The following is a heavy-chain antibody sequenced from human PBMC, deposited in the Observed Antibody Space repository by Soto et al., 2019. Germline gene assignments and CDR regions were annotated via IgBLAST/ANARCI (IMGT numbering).Heavy chain of an antibody. CDR2: ITGDGAVT. Sequence: EVQFLESGGGVVRPGGSLRLSCVASGLSFDNYAMTWVRQSPGKGLEWLACITGDGAVTSYTDYVRGRLFISRDNSKNTLYLRMASLRADDTAVYYCGKDPNGDYFGTFEFWGQGTTVTVSS. V-gene: IGHV3-23*01. CDR3: GKDPNGDYFGTFEF. J-gene: IGHJ3*01. CDR1: GLSFDNYA. D-gene: IGHD4-17*01.